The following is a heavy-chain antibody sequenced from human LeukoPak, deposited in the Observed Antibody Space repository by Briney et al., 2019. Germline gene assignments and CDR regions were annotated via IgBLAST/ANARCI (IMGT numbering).Heavy chain of an antibody. Sequence: GSLSHARPAYGFTVSSNYISCVRQAPGKGLEWVSVIYSGGSRYYAEALEGRFNIPRHNSKNTLYLQMNSLRAEDTAVYYCARVRREGAKGGYFDYW. CDR3: ARVRREGAKGGYFDY. J-gene: IGHJ4*01. V-gene: IGHV3-53*04. CDR2: IYSGGSR. D-gene: IGHD3-16*01. CDR1: GFTVSSNY.